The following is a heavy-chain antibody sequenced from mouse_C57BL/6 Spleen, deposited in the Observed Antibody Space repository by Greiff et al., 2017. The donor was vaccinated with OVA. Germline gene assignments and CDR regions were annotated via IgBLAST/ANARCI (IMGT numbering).Heavy chain of an antibody. CDR3: ARRGYYYGSSYDWYFDV. CDR2: IDPSDSYT. V-gene: IGHV1-50*01. Sequence: VQLQQPGAELVKPGASVKLSCKASGYTFTSYWMQWVKQRPGQGLEWIGEIDPSDSYTNYNQKFKGKATLTVDTSSSTAYMQLSSLTSEDSAVYYCARRGYYYGSSYDWYFDVWGTGTTVTVSS. CDR1: GYTFTSYW. D-gene: IGHD1-1*01. J-gene: IGHJ1*03.